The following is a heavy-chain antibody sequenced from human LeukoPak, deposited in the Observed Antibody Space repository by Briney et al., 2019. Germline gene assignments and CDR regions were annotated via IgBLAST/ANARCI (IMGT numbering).Heavy chain of an antibody. Sequence: GGSLRPSCAASGFTFSSYAMNWVRQAPGKGLEWVSSISSTSTYIYYADSMKGRFIISRDNAKNSLYFQMNSLRAEDTAVYYCANHQHWGQGTLVTVSS. V-gene: IGHV3-21*01. J-gene: IGHJ4*02. CDR3: ANHQH. D-gene: IGHD1-14*01. CDR1: GFTFSSYA. CDR2: ISSTSTYI.